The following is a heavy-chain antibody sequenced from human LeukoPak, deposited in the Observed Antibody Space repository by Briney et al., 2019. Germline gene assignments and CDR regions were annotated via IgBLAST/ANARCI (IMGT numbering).Heavy chain of an antibody. Sequence: GGTLRLSCAASGFTFINYGMSWVRQAPGKGLEWVSAISGSGGSTYYADSVKGRFTISRDNSKNTLYLQMNSLRAEDTAVYYCAKTAAWGYCSSTSCRGLDYWGQGTLVTVSS. V-gene: IGHV3-23*01. CDR2: ISGSGGST. CDR3: AKTAAWGYCSSTSCRGLDY. J-gene: IGHJ4*02. D-gene: IGHD2-2*01. CDR1: GFTFINYG.